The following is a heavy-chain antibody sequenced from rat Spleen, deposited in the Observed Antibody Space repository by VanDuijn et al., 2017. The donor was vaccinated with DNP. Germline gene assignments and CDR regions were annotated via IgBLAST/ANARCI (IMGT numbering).Heavy chain of an antibody. CDR3: ARETPSIAAIGAMDA. CDR2: IWNTGGT. V-gene: IGHV2-41*01. D-gene: IGHD1-2*01. J-gene: IGHJ4*01. Sequence: QVQLKESGPGLVQPSQTLSLTCTVSGLSLTSNSVSWIRQPPGKGLEWMGVIWNTGGTRYNSALKSRLSINKDTSKNQVFLKMNSLQTEDTATYYCARETPSIAAIGAMDAWGQGTSVTVSS. CDR1: GLSLTSNS.